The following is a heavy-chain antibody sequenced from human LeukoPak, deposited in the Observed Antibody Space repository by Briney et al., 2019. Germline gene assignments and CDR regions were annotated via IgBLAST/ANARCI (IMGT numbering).Heavy chain of an antibody. J-gene: IGHJ6*04. Sequence: PGGSLRLSCAASGFTFSSYAMHWVRQAPGKGLEWVAVISYDGSNKYYADSVKGRFTISRDSSKNTLYLQMNSLRAEDTAVYYCARDRGYSGYDTYGMDVWGKGTTVTVSS. CDR2: ISYDGSNK. D-gene: IGHD5-12*01. V-gene: IGHV3-30*04. CDR1: GFTFSSYA. CDR3: ARDRGYSGYDTYGMDV.